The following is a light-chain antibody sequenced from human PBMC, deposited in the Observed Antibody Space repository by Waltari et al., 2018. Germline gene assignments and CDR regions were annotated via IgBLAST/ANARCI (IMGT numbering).Light chain of an antibody. J-gene: IGLJ3*02. CDR1: SSDVGGYDY. CDR2: AVR. CDR3: SSYAFSSNWV. V-gene: IGLV2-8*01. Sequence: QSALTQPPSASGSPGQSVTISCTGTSSDVGGYDYVSWYQHNPGKAPKRMIFAVRKRPPGVPDRFSGSKSCNTASLTVSGLQAEDEADYYCSSYAFSSNWVFGGWTKLTVL.